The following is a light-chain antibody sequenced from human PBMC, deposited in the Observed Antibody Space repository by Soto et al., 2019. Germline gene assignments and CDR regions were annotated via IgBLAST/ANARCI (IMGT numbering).Light chain of an antibody. Sequence: DIQMTQSPASVSASVVDRVSIACGASQSVSNYLAWYQQKPGQAPKLLIYAASTRQTGIPARFSGSGSGTDFTLTISSLQSEDFATYYCQQNYFNPLTFGQGTKVDIK. CDR1: QSVSNY. J-gene: IGKJ1*01. CDR3: QQNYFNPLT. V-gene: IGKV1-39*01. CDR2: AAS.